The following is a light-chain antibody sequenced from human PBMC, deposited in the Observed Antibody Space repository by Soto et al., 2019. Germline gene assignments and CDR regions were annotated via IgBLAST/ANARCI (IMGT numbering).Light chain of an antibody. CDR2: AAS. CDR1: QGISSY. J-gene: IGKJ3*01. V-gene: IGKV1-9*01. Sequence: DIQLTQSPSFLSASVGDRVTITCRASQGISSYLAWYQQKPGKAPKLLIYAASTLQSGVPSRFSGSGSGTEFTLTLSSLQPEDFANYYCQQLNSYLFGPGTKVDI. CDR3: QQLNSYL.